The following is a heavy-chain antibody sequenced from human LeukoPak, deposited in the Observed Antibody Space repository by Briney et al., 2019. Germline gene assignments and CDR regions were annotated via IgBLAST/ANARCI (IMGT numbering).Heavy chain of an antibody. CDR2: IWYDGSNK. CDR3: ARDAVATINPYYFDY. CDR1: GFTFSSYG. Sequence: GGSLRLSCAASGFTFSSYGMHWVRQAPGKGLEWVAVIWYDGSNKYYADSVKGRFTISRDDSKNTLYLQMNSLRAEDTAMYYCARDAVATINPYYFDYWGQGTLVTVSS. V-gene: IGHV3-33*01. J-gene: IGHJ4*02. D-gene: IGHD5-12*01.